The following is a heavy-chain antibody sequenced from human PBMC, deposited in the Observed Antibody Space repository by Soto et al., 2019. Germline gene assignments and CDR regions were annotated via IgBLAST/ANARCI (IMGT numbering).Heavy chain of an antibody. Sequence: GPVKVSCKASGYTFTGHYIHWVRQAPEQGPEWMGEIGPESGATRYAQRFQGRVTMTRDMSITTVYMELNNLSPDDAAVYYCGRGRSGQIVVFYWGQGTPVTVSS. J-gene: IGHJ4*02. CDR2: IGPESGAT. CDR3: GRGRSGQIVVFY. D-gene: IGHD1-26*01. CDR1: GYTFTGHY. V-gene: IGHV1-2*02.